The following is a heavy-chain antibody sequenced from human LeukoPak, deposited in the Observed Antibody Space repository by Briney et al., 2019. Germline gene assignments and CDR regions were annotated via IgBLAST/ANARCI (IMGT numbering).Heavy chain of an antibody. D-gene: IGHD3-22*01. V-gene: IGHV4-34*01. CDR3: ARGAIYYDRKNCFDY. CDR1: GGSFSGYY. Sequence: SETLSLTCAVNGGSFSGYYWSWIRQPPGKGLEWIGEINHSGSTNYNPSLKSRVTISVDTSKNQFSLKLSSVTAADTAVYSRARGAIYYDRKNCFDYWGQGTLVTVSS. CDR2: INHSGST. J-gene: IGHJ4*02.